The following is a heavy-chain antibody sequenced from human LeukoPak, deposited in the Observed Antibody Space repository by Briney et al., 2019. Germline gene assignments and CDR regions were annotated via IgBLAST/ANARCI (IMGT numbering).Heavy chain of an antibody. CDR1: GGSISSSNW. CDR3: ARDYQGSSGWIDY. J-gene: IGHJ4*02. CDR2: IYHSGST. D-gene: IGHD6-19*01. Sequence: SGTLSLTCAVSGGSISSSNWWSWVRQPPGKGLEWIGEIYHSGSTNYNPSLKSRVTISVDKSKNQFSLKLSSVTAADTAVYYCARDYQGSSGWIDYWGQGTLVTVSS. V-gene: IGHV4-4*02.